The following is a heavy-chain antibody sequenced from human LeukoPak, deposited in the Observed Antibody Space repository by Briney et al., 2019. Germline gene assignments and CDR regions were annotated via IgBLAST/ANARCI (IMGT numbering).Heavy chain of an antibody. Sequence: PGGSLRLSCAASGFTSSSYDMNWVRQAPGKGLEWVSYISSSGSTIYYADSVKGRFTISRDNAKNSLYLRMNSLRAEDTAVYYCAELGITMIGGVWGKGTTVTISS. CDR2: ISSSGSTI. V-gene: IGHV3-48*03. J-gene: IGHJ6*04. CDR3: AELGITMIGGV. D-gene: IGHD3-10*02. CDR1: GFTSSSYD.